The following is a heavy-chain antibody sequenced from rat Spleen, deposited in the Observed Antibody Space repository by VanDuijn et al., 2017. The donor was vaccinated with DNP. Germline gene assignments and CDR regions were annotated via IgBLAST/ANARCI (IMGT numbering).Heavy chain of an antibody. D-gene: IGHD1-12*01. J-gene: IGHJ4*01. Sequence: EVLLVESGGGLVQPGRSMKLSCAVSGFTFSDYYMAWVRQAPGKGLEWVSSINTDGGNTYYPDSVKGRFTISRDNAENTVYLQMDSLRSEDTATYYCARHRTIMPYYYSMDAWGQGASVTVSS. CDR3: ARHRTIMPYYYSMDA. CDR2: INTDGGNT. CDR1: GFTFSDYY. V-gene: IGHV5-25*01.